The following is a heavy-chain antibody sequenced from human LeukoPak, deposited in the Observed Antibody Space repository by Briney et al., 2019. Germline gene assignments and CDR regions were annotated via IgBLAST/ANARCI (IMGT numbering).Heavy chain of an antibody. D-gene: IGHD1-7*01. J-gene: IGHJ4*02. CDR3: ARDPQLMYNWNYVNY. Sequence: GGSLRLSCAASGFAFSNYNMNWVRQAPGKGREWVSYISSSSHSIYYADSVKGRFTVSRDNAQDSLYLQLNSLRAEDTAVYYCARDPQLMYNWNYVNYWGQGTLVTVSS. V-gene: IGHV3-48*01. CDR2: ISSSSHSI. CDR1: GFAFSNYN.